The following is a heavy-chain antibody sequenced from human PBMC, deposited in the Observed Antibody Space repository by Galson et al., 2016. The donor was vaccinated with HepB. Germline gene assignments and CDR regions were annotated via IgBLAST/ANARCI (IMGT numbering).Heavy chain of an antibody. J-gene: IGHJ4*02. V-gene: IGHV3-13*01. D-gene: IGHD3-10*01. Sequence: SLRLSCAASGFTFSSYDMLWVRQAAGRGLEWVSLIGIAGGTYYLGSVKGRFTISRENAKHSLYPQMDSLRLGDTAIYYCATFSHYCSGLDKWVQGTLVTVSS. CDR3: ATFSHYCSGLDK. CDR1: GFTFSSYD. CDR2: IGIAGGT.